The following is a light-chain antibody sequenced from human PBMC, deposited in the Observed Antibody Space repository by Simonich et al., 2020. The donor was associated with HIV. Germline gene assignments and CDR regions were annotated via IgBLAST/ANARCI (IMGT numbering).Light chain of an antibody. Sequence: QSALTPPASVSGSPGPSITISCTGTISDVGGYNYFSWYQQHPGKAPNRMIYDVSNRPSGVANRVSGSKSGNTASLTISGLQAEDEADYYCSSYTSSNTWVFGGGTKLTVL. CDR1: ISDVGGYNY. V-gene: IGLV2-14*03. CDR3: SSYTSSNTWV. CDR2: DVS. J-gene: IGLJ3*02.